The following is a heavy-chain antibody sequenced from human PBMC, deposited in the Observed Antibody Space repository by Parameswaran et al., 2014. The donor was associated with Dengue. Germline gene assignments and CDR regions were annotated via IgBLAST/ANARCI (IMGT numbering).Heavy chain of an antibody. CDR3: ARAPGDILLYGMDV. CDR2: IIPIFGTA. V-gene: IGHV1-69*01. Sequence: CVRQAPGQGLEWVGGIIPIFGTANYAQKFQGRVTITADESTSTAYMELSSLRSEDTAVYYCARAPGDILLYGMDVWGQGTTVTVSS. J-gene: IGHJ6*02. D-gene: IGHD2-15*01.